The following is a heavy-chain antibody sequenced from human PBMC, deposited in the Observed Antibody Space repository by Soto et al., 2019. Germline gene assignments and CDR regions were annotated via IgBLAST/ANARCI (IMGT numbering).Heavy chain of an antibody. CDR2: ISGSGDGT. J-gene: IGHJ4*02. CDR1: GFTFDDYA. D-gene: IGHD5-18*01. Sequence: EVQLVESGGGLVQPGRSLRLSCAASGFTFDDYAMHWVRQAPGKGLEWVSAISGSGDGTDYVGSVKGRFTISRDNSKNTLYLQMNSLRVEDTAVYYCAGPGYSSQDYWGQGTLVTVSS. CDR3: AGPGYSSQDY. V-gene: IGHV3-23*04.